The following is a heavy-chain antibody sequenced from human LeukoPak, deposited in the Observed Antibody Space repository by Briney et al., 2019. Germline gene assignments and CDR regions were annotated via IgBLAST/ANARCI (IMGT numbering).Heavy chain of an antibody. Sequence: GASVKVSCKASGYIFTNYAIHWLRQAPGQGLEWMGWIKTVNGDTKYSQEFQGRLTITSDTSASTAYLELSSLRFEDMAVYYCARVVGTLFDYWGQGTLVTVSS. J-gene: IGHJ4*02. CDR1: GYIFTNYA. V-gene: IGHV1-3*03. CDR2: IKTVNGDT. CDR3: ARVVGTLFDY. D-gene: IGHD6-19*01.